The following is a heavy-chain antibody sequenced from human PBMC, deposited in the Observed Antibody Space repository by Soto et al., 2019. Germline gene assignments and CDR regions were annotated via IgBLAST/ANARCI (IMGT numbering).Heavy chain of an antibody. J-gene: IGHJ6*02. CDR3: ARDGSTVATNYHYAMDV. CDR2: IHSGGSRI. V-gene: IGHV3-48*03. D-gene: IGHD2-15*01. Sequence: GGSLRLSCAASVFTFSTYHMNWGRQAPGKGLEWVSYIHSGGSRIYYADSVKGRFTISRDNAKNSLYLQMNSLRAEDTAVYYCARDGSTVATNYHYAMDVWGQGTTVTVSS. CDR1: VFTFSTYH.